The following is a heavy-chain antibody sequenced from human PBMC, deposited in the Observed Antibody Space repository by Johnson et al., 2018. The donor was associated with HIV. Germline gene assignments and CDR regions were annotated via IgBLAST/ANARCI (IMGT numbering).Heavy chain of an antibody. CDR1: GFTFSSYA. V-gene: IGHV3-30-3*02. CDR3: AKSPGKDHGGNSGSFHI. CDR2: ISYDGSNK. Sequence: QLQLVESGGGVVQPGRSLRLSCAASGFTFSSYAMHWVRQAPGKGLEWVAVISYDGSNKYYADSVKGRFTISRDNSKNTLYLQMSSLRAEDTAVYYCAKSPGKDHGGNSGSFHIWGQGTMVTVSS. D-gene: IGHD4-23*01. J-gene: IGHJ3*02.